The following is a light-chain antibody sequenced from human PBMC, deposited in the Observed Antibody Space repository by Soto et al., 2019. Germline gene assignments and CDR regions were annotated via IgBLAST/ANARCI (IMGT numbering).Light chain of an antibody. Sequence: QSALTQPPSASGSPGQSVTISCTGTSSDVGGYNYISWYQQHPGKAPKLVIYEVNKRPSGVPDRFSGSKSGNTASLTVSGLQAEDEADYYCSAYAGINNLVFGGGAKRTVL. CDR1: SSDVGGYNY. CDR3: SAYAGINNLV. CDR2: EVN. J-gene: IGLJ3*02. V-gene: IGLV2-8*01.